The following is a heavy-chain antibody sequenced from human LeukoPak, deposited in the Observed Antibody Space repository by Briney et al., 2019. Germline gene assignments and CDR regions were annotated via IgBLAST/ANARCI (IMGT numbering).Heavy chain of an antibody. CDR2: ISSSGSTI. CDR1: GFTFSSYE. Sequence: GGSLRLSCAASGFTFSSYEMNWVRQAPGKGLEWVSYISSSGSTIYYADSVKGRFTISRDNAKNSLYLQMNSLRAEDTAVYYCARAESRYLDGSPMDVWGQGTTVTVSS. J-gene: IGHJ6*02. V-gene: IGHV3-48*03. CDR3: ARAESRYLDGSPMDV. D-gene: IGHD3-9*01.